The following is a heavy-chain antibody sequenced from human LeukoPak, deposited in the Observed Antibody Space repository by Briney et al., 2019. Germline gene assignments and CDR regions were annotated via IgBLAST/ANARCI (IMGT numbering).Heavy chain of an antibody. CDR1: GGSISSGGYY. CDR2: IYHSGST. D-gene: IGHD7-27*01. CDR3: ARDLGPNAFDI. V-gene: IGHV4-30-2*01. Sequence: PSQTLSLTCTVSGGSISSGGYYWRWIRQPPGKGLEWIGYIYHSGSTYYNPSLKSRVTISVDRSKNQFSLKLSSVTAADTAVYYCARDLGPNAFDIWGQGTMATVSS. J-gene: IGHJ3*02.